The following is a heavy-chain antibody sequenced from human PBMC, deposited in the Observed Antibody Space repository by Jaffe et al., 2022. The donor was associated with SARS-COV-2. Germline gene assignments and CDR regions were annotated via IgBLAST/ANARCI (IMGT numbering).Heavy chain of an antibody. V-gene: IGHV3-30*18. CDR3: AKENVFEHSNSWPFDY. D-gene: IGHD6-13*01. Sequence: QVQLVESGGGVVQPGRSLRLSCAASGFTFSSYGMHWVRLAPGKGLEWVAVISYDGRRQYYVDSVKGRFTISRDNSKNALYLQLNSLRVEDTAFYYCAKENVFEHSNSWPFDYWGRGTLVTVSS. CDR1: GFTFSSYG. J-gene: IGHJ4*02. CDR2: ISYDGRRQ.